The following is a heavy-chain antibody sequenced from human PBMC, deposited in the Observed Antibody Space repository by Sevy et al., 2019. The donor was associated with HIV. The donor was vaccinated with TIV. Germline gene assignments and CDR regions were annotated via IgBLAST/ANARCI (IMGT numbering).Heavy chain of an antibody. J-gene: IGHJ4*02. CDR1: GFSFSSYG. D-gene: IGHD1-1*01. Sequence: GGSLRLSCAVSGFSFSSYGMHRVRQAPGEGLEWVALVWYDGSDKYYADSVKGRFTVSRDNSKNTLYLQMNSLRVEDTAVYFCARDSGLQLFRYWGQGTLVTVSS. CDR2: VWYDGSDK. CDR3: ARDSGLQLFRY. V-gene: IGHV3-33*01.